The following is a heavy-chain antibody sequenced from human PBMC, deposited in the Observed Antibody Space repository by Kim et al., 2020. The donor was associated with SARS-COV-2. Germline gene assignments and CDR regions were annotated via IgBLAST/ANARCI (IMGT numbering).Heavy chain of an antibody. Sequence: YLKSRVTISVDTSKNQFSLKLSSVTAADTAVYYCARGGSIAVAGTGAFDIWGQGTMVTVSS. J-gene: IGHJ3*02. V-gene: IGHV4-59*09. CDR3: ARGGSIAVAGTGAFDI. D-gene: IGHD6-19*01.